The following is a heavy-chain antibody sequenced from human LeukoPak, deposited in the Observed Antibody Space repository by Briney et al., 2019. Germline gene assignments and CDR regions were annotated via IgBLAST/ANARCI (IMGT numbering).Heavy chain of an antibody. CDR1: GFSLSTSGVG. V-gene: IGHV2-5*02. Sequence: SGPTLVNPTQTLTLTCTFSGFSLSTSGVGVGWIRQPPGKALEWLALIYWDDDKRYSPSLKSRLTITKDTSKNQVVLTMTNMDPVDTAIYYCAHYCSSTSCYGLFDYWGQGTLVTVSS. D-gene: IGHD2-2*01. J-gene: IGHJ4*02. CDR3: AHYCSSTSCYGLFDY. CDR2: IYWDDDK.